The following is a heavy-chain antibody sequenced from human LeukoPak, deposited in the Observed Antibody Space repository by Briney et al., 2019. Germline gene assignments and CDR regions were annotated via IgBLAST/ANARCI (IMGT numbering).Heavy chain of an antibody. CDR2: IWYDGINN. J-gene: IGHJ4*02. CDR3: ARDYSRNSFDY. CDR1: GFTFSNYD. D-gene: IGHD6-13*01. V-gene: IGHV3-33*01. Sequence: GGSLRLSCAASGFTFSNYDMHWVRQAPGKGLEWVAVIWYDGINNYYADSVKGRFSISRDNSKNALYLQTNSLSAEDTAVYFCARDYSRNSFDYWGQGTLVTVSS.